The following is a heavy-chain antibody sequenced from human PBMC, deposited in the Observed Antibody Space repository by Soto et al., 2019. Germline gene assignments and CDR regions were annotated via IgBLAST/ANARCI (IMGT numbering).Heavy chain of an antibody. CDR2: IYHSGTS. CDR1: DYSISSGYH. CDR3: ARLLPGTVDY. V-gene: IGHV4-38-2*01. J-gene: IGHJ4*02. Sequence: SETLSLTCGFSDYSISSGYHWGWVRQSPGKGLEWIGSIYHSGTSYSNPSLKSRVTISIDTSKNQVSLKLTSVTAADTAVYYCARLLPGTVDYWGQGTLVTV. D-gene: IGHD1-7*01.